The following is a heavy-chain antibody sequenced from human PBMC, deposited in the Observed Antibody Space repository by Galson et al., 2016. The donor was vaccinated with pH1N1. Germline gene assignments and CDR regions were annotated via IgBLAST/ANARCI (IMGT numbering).Heavy chain of an antibody. J-gene: IGHJ4*02. Sequence: SLRLSCAASGFTFNRYWMHWVRQAPGTGLEWVANIKQDGSEIHYMDSVKGRFTISRDNAKSSVYLQMNSLRAEDTAVYYCTRKIGADWGQGTLLTVSS. D-gene: IGHD3-22*01. CDR3: TRKIGAD. V-gene: IGHV3-7*01. CDR2: IKQDGSEI. CDR1: GFTFNRYW.